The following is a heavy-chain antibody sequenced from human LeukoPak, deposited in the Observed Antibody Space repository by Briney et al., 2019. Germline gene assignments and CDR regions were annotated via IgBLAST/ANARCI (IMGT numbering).Heavy chain of an antibody. D-gene: IGHD6-6*01. Sequence: ASVKVSCKASGYAFTTYGINWVRQAPGQGLEWMGWISAYNGDTNYAQNVQGRVTMSTDTSTSTAYMELRSLRSDDTPVYYCARDLIAARPGWFDPWGQGTLVTVSS. J-gene: IGHJ5*02. CDR2: ISAYNGDT. CDR1: GYAFTTYG. V-gene: IGHV1-18*01. CDR3: ARDLIAARPGWFDP.